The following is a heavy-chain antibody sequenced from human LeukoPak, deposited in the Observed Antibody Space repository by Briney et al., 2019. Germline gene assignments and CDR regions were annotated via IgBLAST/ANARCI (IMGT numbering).Heavy chain of an antibody. CDR1: GFTFSSYW. CDR2: IKQDGSEK. CDR3: AKDPGAHYYGSGSYCRGSYFDY. D-gene: IGHD3-10*01. Sequence: GGSLRLSCAASGFTFSSYWMSWVRQAPGKGLEWVATIKQDGSEKYYVDSVEGRFIISRDNAGNSLHLQMNSLRAEDTAVYYCAKDPGAHYYGSGSYCRGSYFDYWGQGTLVTVPS. V-gene: IGHV3-7*01. J-gene: IGHJ4*02.